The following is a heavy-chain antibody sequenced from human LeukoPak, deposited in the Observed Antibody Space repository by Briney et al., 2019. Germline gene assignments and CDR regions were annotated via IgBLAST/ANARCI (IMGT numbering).Heavy chain of an antibody. CDR3: ARTTMVRGTYYMDV. Sequence: PSETLSLTCTVSGGSISSGSYYWSWIRQPAGKGLDWIGRIYTTGSTNYNPSLKSRVTISVDTSKNQFSLKLSSVTAADTAVYYCARTTMVRGTYYMDVWGKGTTVTVSS. D-gene: IGHD3-10*01. CDR1: GGSISSGSYY. CDR2: IYTTGST. V-gene: IGHV4-61*02. J-gene: IGHJ6*03.